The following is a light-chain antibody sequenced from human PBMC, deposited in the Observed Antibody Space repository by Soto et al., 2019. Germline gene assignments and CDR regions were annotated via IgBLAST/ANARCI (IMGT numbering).Light chain of an antibody. CDR1: QSFRCY. CDR2: DAS. V-gene: IGKV3-11*01. Sequence: EIVLTQSPATLSLSPGERATLSCRASQSFRCYLAWYQQKPGQAPRLLIYDASNRATGIPARFSGSGSGTDFTLTISSLEPEDFAVYYCQQRSNWPPLTFGGGTKVEIK. J-gene: IGKJ4*01. CDR3: QQRSNWPPLT.